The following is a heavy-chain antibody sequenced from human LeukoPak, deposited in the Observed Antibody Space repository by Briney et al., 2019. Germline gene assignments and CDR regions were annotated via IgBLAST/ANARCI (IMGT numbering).Heavy chain of an antibody. J-gene: IGHJ4*02. CDR3: ARQIVLMVYAIRYFDY. Sequence: SETLSLTCTVSGGSISSSSYYWGWIRQPPGKGLEWIGSIYYSGSTYYNPSLKSRVTISVDTPKNQFSLKLSSVTAADTAVYYCARQIVLMVYAIRYFDYWGQGTLVTVSS. D-gene: IGHD2-8*01. CDR2: IYYSGST. V-gene: IGHV4-39*01. CDR1: GGSISSSSYY.